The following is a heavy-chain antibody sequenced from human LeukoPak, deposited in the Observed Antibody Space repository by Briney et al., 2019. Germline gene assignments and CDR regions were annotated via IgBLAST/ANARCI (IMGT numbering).Heavy chain of an antibody. CDR3: ARVEDGKQPKGKGAFDI. CDR2: IHYSGST. CDR1: GGSISSYY. V-gene: IGHV4-59*01. J-gene: IGHJ3*02. Sequence: SETLSLTCTVSGGSISSYYWSWIRQPPGKGLEWIGYIHYSGSTNYNPSLKSRVTISVDTSKNQFSLKLSPVTAADTAVYYCARVEDGKQPKGKGAFDIWGQGTMVTVSS. D-gene: IGHD5-24*01.